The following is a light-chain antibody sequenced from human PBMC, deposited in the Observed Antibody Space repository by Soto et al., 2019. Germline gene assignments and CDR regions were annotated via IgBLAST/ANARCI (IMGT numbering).Light chain of an antibody. Sequence: EIVLTQSPATLSLSPGERATLSCRASQSVGSYLAWYQHNPAQAPRLLIYGASNRATDIPGRFSGRGSGTAFTLTISSLESGDSAVYYCQQRDKWPRTFGQGTKLEIK. CDR2: GAS. CDR3: QQRDKWPRT. V-gene: IGKV3-11*01. CDR1: QSVGSY. J-gene: IGKJ2*01.